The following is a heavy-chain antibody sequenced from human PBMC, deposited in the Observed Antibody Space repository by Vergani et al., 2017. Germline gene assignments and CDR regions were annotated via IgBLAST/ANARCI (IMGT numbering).Heavy chain of an antibody. CDR2: ISAYNGNT. Sequence: QVQLVQSGAEVKKPGAPVKVSCKASGSTFTSYGISMVRQAPGQGLEWMGLISAYNGNTNYSLKHQGRVTMTTDTTTSTAYMELRSLRADDTAVYYCARREIGGLDYWGQGTLVTVSS. V-gene: IGHV1-18*04. CDR3: ARREIGGLDY. D-gene: IGHD5-24*01. CDR1: GSTFTSYG. J-gene: IGHJ4*02.